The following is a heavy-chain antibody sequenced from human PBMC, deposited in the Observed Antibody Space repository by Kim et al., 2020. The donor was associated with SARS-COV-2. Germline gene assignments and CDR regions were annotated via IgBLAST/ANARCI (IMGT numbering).Heavy chain of an antibody. CDR2: IKPDGSEK. V-gene: IGHV3-7*01. Sequence: GGSLRLSCAASGFPFTTYYMTWVRQAPGKGLEWVANIKPDGSEKSYVDSVQGRFTISRDNAKSSVYLQMNSLRGEDTAVYYCARGGGQYYRVWGPGPLVT. J-gene: IGHJ4*02. CDR3: ARGGGQYYRV. D-gene: IGHD3-10*01. CDR1: GFPFTTYY.